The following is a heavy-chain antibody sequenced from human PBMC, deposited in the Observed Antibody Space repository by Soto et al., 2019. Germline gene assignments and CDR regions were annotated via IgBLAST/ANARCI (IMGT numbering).Heavy chain of an antibody. V-gene: IGHV1-2*02. D-gene: IGHD3-22*01. Sequence: GASVKVSCKASGYTFTGYYMHWVRQAPGQGLEWMGWINPNSGGTNYAQKFQGRFTMTRDTSISTAYMELSMLRSDDTAVYYCARDPDYYDSSGYYGGGAFDIWGQGTMVTVSS. J-gene: IGHJ3*02. CDR1: GYTFTGYY. CDR3: ARDPDYYDSSGYYGGGAFDI. CDR2: INPNSGGT.